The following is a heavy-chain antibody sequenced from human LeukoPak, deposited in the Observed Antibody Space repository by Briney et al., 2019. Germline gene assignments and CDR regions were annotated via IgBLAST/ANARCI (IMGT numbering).Heavy chain of an antibody. CDR2: ISSSGSTI. J-gene: IGHJ5*02. CDR1: GFTFSDYY. CDR3: ARAAPEGNWFDP. Sequence: GGSLRLSRAASGFTFSDYYMSWIRQAPGKGLEWVSYISSSGSTIYYADSVKGRFTISRDNAKNSLYLQMNSLRAEDTAVYYCARAAPEGNWFDPWGQGTLVTVSS. D-gene: IGHD1-14*01. V-gene: IGHV3-11*04.